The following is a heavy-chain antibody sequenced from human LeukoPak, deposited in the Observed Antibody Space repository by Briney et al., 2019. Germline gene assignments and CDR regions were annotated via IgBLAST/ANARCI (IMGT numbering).Heavy chain of an antibody. J-gene: IGHJ4*02. CDR1: GHTFTSYG. D-gene: IGHD5-24*01. CDR2: INPNSGGT. V-gene: IGHV1-2*02. Sequence: GASVKVSCKASGHTFTSYGISWVRQAPGQGLEWMGWINPNSGGTNYAQKFQGRVTMTRDTPISTAYMELSRLRSDDTAVYYCARDGYNYGGPLDYWGQGTLVTVSS. CDR3: ARDGYNYGGPLDY.